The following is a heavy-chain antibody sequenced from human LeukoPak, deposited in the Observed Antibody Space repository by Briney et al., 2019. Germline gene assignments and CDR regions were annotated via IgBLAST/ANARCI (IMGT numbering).Heavy chain of an antibody. J-gene: IGHJ3*02. Sequence: PSETLSLTCTVSGGSISSSSYYWGWIRQPPGKGLEWIGSIYYSGSTYYNPSLKSRVTISADTSKNRFSLKLSSVTAADTAVYYCARVYGAGYDFRGAFDIWGQGTMVTVSS. V-gene: IGHV4-39*01. D-gene: IGHD5-12*01. CDR1: GGSISSSSYY. CDR3: ARVYGAGYDFRGAFDI. CDR2: IYYSGST.